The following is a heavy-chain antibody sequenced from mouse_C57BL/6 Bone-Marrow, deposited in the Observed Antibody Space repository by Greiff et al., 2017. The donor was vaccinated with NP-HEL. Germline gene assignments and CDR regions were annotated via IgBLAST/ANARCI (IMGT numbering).Heavy chain of an antibody. CDR2: IDPSDGYT. CDR1: GYTFTSYW. J-gene: IGHJ1*03. Sequence: QVQLQQPGAELVKPGASVKLSCKASGYTFTSYWMQWVKQRPGQGLEWIGEIDPSDGYTNYNRKFKGKATLTVDTSSSTAYMQLSSLTSEDSAVYYCARSYYGSSYDWYFDVWGTGTTVTVSS. D-gene: IGHD1-1*01. CDR3: ARSYYGSSYDWYFDV. V-gene: IGHV1-50*01.